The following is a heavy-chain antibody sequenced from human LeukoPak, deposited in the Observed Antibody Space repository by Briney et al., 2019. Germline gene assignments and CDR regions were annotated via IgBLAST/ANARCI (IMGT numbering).Heavy chain of an antibody. CDR1: GFTFSSYT. Sequence: PGGSLRLSCAASGFTFSSYTMNWVRQAPGKGLEWVSSISSSSSYIYYADSVKGRFTISRDNSKNTLYLQMNSLRAEDTAVYYCARRAGAYSHPYDYWGQGTLVTVSS. D-gene: IGHD4/OR15-4a*01. V-gene: IGHV3-21*04. CDR2: ISSSSSYI. J-gene: IGHJ4*02. CDR3: ARRAGAYSHPYDY.